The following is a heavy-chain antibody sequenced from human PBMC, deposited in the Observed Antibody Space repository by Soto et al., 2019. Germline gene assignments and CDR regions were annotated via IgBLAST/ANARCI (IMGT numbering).Heavy chain of an antibody. CDR1: GFTFSSYA. V-gene: IGHV3-23*01. Sequence: VQLLESGGGLVQPGGSLRLSCAASGFTFSSYAMSWVRQAPGKGLEWVSAISDSGGSTYYADSVKGRFTISRDNSKNTLYLQMNSLRAEDTAVYYCANHDYGRNSHQCWGQGTLVTVSS. CDR3: ANHDYGRNSHQC. CDR2: ISDSGGST. D-gene: IGHD4-17*01. J-gene: IGHJ4*02.